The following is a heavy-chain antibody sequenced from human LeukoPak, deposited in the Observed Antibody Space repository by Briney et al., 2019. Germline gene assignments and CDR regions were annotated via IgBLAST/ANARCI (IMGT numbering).Heavy chain of an antibody. CDR1: GFTFISYA. V-gene: IGHV3-23*01. CDR2: ISGSGGST. CDR3: AKSLSRDYYDILTGYGGYYYGMDV. J-gene: IGHJ6*02. Sequence: GGSLRLSCEVSGFTFISYAMSWVRQAPGKGLEWVSAISGSGGSTYYADSVKGRFTISRDNSKNTLYLQMNSLRAEDTAVYYCAKSLSRDYYDILTGYGGYYYGMDVWGQGTTVTVSS. D-gene: IGHD3-9*01.